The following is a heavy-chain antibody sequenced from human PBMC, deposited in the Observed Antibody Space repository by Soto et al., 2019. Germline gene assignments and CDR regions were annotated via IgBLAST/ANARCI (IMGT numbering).Heavy chain of an antibody. V-gene: IGHV3-21*01. J-gene: IGHJ3*02. CDR3: ARVRIGVAFDI. CDR2: ISSSSSYI. Sequence: VESGGGLVKPGGSLRLSCAASGFTFSSYIMNWVRQAPGKGLEWVSSISSSSSYIYYADSVKGRFTISRDNAKNSLYLQMNSLRVEDTAVYYCARVRIGVAFDIWGQGTMVTVSS. CDR1: GFTFSSYI. D-gene: IGHD2-21*01.